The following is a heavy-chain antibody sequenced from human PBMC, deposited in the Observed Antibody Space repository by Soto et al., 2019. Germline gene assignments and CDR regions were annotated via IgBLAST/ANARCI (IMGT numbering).Heavy chain of an antibody. D-gene: IGHD3-10*01. V-gene: IGHV3-9*01. J-gene: IGHJ4*02. Sequence: GVSLRLSCSASGFSFDDYAMHWVRQAPGKGLEWVTGISWNSGTIGYADSVKGRFTISRDNAKNSLYLQMNSLRAEDTALYYCARDVWSRASGPPDSWGQVTLVTVSA. CDR2: ISWNSGTI. CDR1: GFSFDDYA. CDR3: ARDVWSRASGPPDS.